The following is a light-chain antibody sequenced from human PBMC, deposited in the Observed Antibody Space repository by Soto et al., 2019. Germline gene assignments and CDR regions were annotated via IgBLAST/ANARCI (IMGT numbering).Light chain of an antibody. CDR3: CSYSGSNNYG. V-gene: IGLV2-8*01. J-gene: IGLJ1*01. CDR1: SSDVGDYNH. CDR2: DVN. Sequence: SALAQPPSASGSPGQSVTISCTGTSSDVGDYNHVSWYQQHPGKAPKLIIFDVNQRPSGVPDRFAGSKSGNTASLTVSGRQAEDDADYFCCSYSGSNNYGCGTGTKATV.